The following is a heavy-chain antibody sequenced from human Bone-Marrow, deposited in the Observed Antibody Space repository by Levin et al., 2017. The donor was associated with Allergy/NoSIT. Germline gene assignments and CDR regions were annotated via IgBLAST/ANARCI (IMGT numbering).Heavy chain of an antibody. CDR3: ARGWSSSTYFNF. Sequence: PSETLSLTCTVSGGSIGFYYWNWIRQSPNKGLEWIGNMQYDGSVSYNPSLKSRVTISLDTSNQEVSLSLRSLTAADTAVYYCARGWSSSTYFNFWGQGILVTVSS. CDR1: GGSIGFYY. V-gene: IGHV4-59*01. J-gene: IGHJ4*02. D-gene: IGHD6-6*01. CDR2: MQYDGSV.